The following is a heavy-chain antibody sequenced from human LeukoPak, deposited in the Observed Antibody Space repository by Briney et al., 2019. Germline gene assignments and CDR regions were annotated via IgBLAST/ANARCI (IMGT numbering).Heavy chain of an antibody. CDR2: ISAYNGNT. V-gene: IGHV1-18*01. CDR3: ARYGSGSYFPQYYYYYYMDV. D-gene: IGHD3-10*01. CDR1: GYTFTSYG. J-gene: IGHJ6*03. Sequence: ASVKVSCKASGYTFTSYGISWVRQAPGQGLEWMGWISAYNGNTNYAQKLQGRVTMTTDTSTSTAYMEPRSLRSDDTAVYYCARYGSGSYFPQYYYYYYMDVWGKGTTVTISS.